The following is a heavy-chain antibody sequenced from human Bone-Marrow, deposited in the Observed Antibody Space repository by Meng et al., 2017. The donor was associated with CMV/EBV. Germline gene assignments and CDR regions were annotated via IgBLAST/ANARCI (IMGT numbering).Heavy chain of an antibody. V-gene: IGHV3-21*01. D-gene: IGHD1-26*01. Sequence: LSLTCAASGFTFSSYSMNWVRQAPGKGLEWVSSISSSSSYIYYADSVKGRFTISRDNAKNSLYLQMNSLRAEDTAVYYVTIVGATGGFDYWGQGTLVTVSS. CDR1: GFTFSSYS. CDR2: ISSSSSYI. J-gene: IGHJ4*02. CDR3: TIVGATGGFDY.